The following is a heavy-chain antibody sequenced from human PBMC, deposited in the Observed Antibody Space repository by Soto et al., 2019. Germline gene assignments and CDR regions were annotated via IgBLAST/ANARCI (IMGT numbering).Heavy chain of an antibody. CDR2: INHSGST. CDR1: GGSFSGYY. J-gene: IGHJ3*02. CDR3: ARAWGHAADI. Sequence: QVQLQQWGAGLLKPSETLSLTCAVYGGSFSGYYWSWIRQPPGKGLEWIGEINHSGSTNYNPSLKSRVTISVDTSKNQFSLKLSSVTAADTAVYYCARAWGHAADIWGQGTIVTVSS. V-gene: IGHV4-34*01. D-gene: IGHD7-27*01.